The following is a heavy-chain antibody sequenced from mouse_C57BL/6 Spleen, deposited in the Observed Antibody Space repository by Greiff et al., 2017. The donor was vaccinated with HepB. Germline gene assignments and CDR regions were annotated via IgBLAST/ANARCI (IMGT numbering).Heavy chain of an antibody. Sequence: QVQLQQPGAELVRPGSSVKLSCKASGYTFTSYWMDWVKQRPGQGLEWIGNIYPSDSETHYNQKFKDKATLTVDKSSSTAYMQLSSLTSADSAVYYCARRGIYDGYPFDYWGQGTTLTVSS. J-gene: IGHJ2*01. D-gene: IGHD2-3*01. CDR1: GYTFTSYW. CDR3: ARRGIYDGYPFDY. V-gene: IGHV1-61*01. CDR2: IYPSDSET.